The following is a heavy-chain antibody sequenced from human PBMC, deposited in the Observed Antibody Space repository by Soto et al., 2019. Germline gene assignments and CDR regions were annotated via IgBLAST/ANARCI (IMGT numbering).Heavy chain of an antibody. Sequence: PSETLSVTCTVSGGSISSYYWSWIRQPPGKGLEWIGYIYYSGSTNYNPSLKSRVTISVGTSKNQFSLKLSSVTAADTAVYYCARQGSRGPFDYWGQGTLVTVSS. CDR1: GGSISSYY. J-gene: IGHJ4*02. CDR3: ARQGSRGPFDY. D-gene: IGHD3-10*01. V-gene: IGHV4-59*08. CDR2: IYYSGST.